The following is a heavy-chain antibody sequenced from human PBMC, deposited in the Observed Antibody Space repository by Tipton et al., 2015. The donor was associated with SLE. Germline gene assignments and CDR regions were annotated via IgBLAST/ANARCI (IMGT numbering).Heavy chain of an antibody. V-gene: IGHV3-9*03. Sequence: SLRLSCAASGFFFGDFAMHWVRQTPGKGLEWVSGITSNSGSMVYADSVKGRFTISRDNAKNTLYLQMDALRTDDMAIYYCAKAEHAVSPVGGDSFDMRGQGTLVTVSS. D-gene: IGHD3-16*01. J-gene: IGHJ3*02. CDR3: AKAEHAVSPVGGDSFDM. CDR1: GFFFGDFA. CDR2: ITSNSGSM.